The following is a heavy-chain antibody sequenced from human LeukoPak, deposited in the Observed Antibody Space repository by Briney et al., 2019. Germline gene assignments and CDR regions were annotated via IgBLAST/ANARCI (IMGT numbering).Heavy chain of an antibody. Sequence: GESLKISCKGSGYSFTSYWIGWVRQMPGKGLEWMGIIYPGDSDTRYSPSFQGQVTISADKSISTAYLQWSSLQASDTAMYYCARVSTVVTPLNYYYYGMDVWGQGTTVTVSS. D-gene: IGHD4-23*01. V-gene: IGHV5-51*01. CDR1: GYSFTSYW. CDR3: ARVSTVVTPLNYYYYGMDV. CDR2: IYPGDSDT. J-gene: IGHJ6*02.